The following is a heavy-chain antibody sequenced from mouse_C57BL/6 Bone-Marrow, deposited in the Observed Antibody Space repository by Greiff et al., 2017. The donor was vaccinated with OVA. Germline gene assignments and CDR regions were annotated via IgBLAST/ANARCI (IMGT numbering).Heavy chain of an antibody. V-gene: IGHV1-5*01. D-gene: IGHD2-1*01. CDR2: IYPGNSDT. J-gene: IGHJ4*01. CDR3: TRGDGNYYYGMDY. CDR1: GYTFTSYW. Sequence: EVKLVESGTVLARPGASVKMSCKTSGYTFTSYWMHWVKQRPGQGLEWIGIIYPGNSDTSYNQKFKGKAKLTAVTSTSTAYMELSSLTNEDSAVYYCTRGDGNYYYGMDYWGQGTSVTVSS.